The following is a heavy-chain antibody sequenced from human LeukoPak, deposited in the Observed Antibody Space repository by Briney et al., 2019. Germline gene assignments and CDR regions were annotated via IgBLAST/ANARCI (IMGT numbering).Heavy chain of an antibody. CDR1: GYTLTELS. D-gene: IGHD6-13*01. Sequence: ASVKVSCKVSGYTLTELSIHWVRQAPGKGLEWMGGHDSEDGETTYAQKFQGRVTMTEDTSIDTAFMELSSLRSEDTAVYYCARPYTTSPGPLGYWGQGTLVTVSS. CDR2: HDSEDGET. CDR3: ARPYTTSPGPLGY. J-gene: IGHJ4*02. V-gene: IGHV1-24*01.